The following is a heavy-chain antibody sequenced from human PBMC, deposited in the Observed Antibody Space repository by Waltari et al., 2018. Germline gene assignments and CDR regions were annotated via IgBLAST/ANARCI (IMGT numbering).Heavy chain of an antibody. J-gene: IGHJ6*02. CDR2: IYTSGNL. V-gene: IGHV4-4*07. CDR1: GDSLTSYY. Sequence: QVHLQESGPGLVEASETLSLTCLVSGDSLTSYYWSWVRQPAGQGLEWIGRIYTSGNLNYNPSLRSRVTMSIDTSKNQISLNLMSMTAADTAVYYCVRDRGGGWYGRGLDVWGQGTTVIV. CDR3: VRDRGGGWYGRGLDV. D-gene: IGHD6-19*01.